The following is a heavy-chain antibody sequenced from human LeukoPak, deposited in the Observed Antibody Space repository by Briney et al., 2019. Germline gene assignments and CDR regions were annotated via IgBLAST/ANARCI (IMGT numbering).Heavy chain of an antibody. CDR2: IYYSGST. V-gene: IGHV4-39*07. J-gene: IGHJ4*02. D-gene: IGHD6-13*01. CDR1: GGSISSSSFY. Sequence: SETLSLTCTVSGGSISSSSFYWGWIRQPPGKGLEWIGNIYYSGSTYYNPSLKSRVTISVDTSKNQFSLKLSSVTAADTAVYYCARRDGYSSSERLYYFDYWGQGTLVTVSS. CDR3: ARRDGYSSSERLYYFDY.